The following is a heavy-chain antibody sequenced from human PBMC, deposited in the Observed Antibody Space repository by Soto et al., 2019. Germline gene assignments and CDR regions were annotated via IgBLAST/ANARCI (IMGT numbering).Heavy chain of an antibody. J-gene: IGHJ6*02. CDR2: IDDRARK. V-gene: IGHV4-30-4*01. CDR3: ARAIVVTIGGMDV. D-gene: IGHD5-12*01. CDR1: GVSISSADYY. Sequence: SETLSLTSTVYGVSISSADYYCSWPRQPPRKGREWMGYIDDRARKSSNPSLKSRVIISKDTASNQFSLMLNSVTAADTAVYYWARAIVVTIGGMDVWGQGTTVTVSS.